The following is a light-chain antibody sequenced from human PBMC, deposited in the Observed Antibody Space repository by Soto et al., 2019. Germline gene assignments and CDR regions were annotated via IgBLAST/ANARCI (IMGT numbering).Light chain of an antibody. J-gene: IGLJ2*01. CDR3: TSYGGRDDTI. CDR2: AVT. V-gene: IGLV2-8*01. Sequence: QSALTQPPSASGSPVQSVTISCTGTSSDVGAYDRVSWYQQHPGKPPKLIIYAVTDRTSGVPDRFSGSKSGNTASLTVSGLQAEDEADYYCTSYGGRDDTIFGGGTKVTVL. CDR1: SSDVGAYDR.